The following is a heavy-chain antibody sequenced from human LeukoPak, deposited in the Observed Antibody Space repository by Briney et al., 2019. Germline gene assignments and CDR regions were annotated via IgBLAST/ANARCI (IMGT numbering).Heavy chain of an antibody. V-gene: IGHV5-51*01. D-gene: IGHD2-2*01. CDR3: ARQPLYCSRTSCYDY. CDR2: IYPGDSDT. J-gene: IGHJ4*02. CDR1: GYSFTSYW. Sequence: GESLKISCKGSGYSFTSYWIGWVRQMPGKGLEWMGIIYPGDSDTRYSPSFQGQVTISADKSISTAYLQWSSLKASDTAMYYCARQPLYCSRTSCYDYWGQGTLVTVSS.